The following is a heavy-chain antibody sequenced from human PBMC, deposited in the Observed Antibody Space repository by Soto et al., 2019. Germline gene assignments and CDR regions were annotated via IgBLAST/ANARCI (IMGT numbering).Heavy chain of an antibody. CDR3: ARASAMIVVTD. V-gene: IGHV4-61*05. CDR1: GGSISSSSYY. Sequence: SETLSLTCTVSGGSISSSSYYWGWIRQPPGKGLEWIAYIYYSGSTNYNPSLKSRVTISVDTSKNQFSLKLSAVTAADTAVYYCARASAMIVVTDWGQGTLVTVSS. J-gene: IGHJ4*02. D-gene: IGHD3-22*01. CDR2: IYYSGST.